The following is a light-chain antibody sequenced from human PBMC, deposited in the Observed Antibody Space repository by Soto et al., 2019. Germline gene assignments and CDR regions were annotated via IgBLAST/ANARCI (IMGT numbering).Light chain of an antibody. CDR3: CSYTGSYTWM. J-gene: IGLJ3*02. CDR1: SSPIGPYDY. Sequence: QSALTQPRSLSGSPGQSVTISCTGTSSPIGPYDYVSWYQQHPGKAPKLIIYDVSQRPSGVPDRFSGSHSGNTASLTISGLQADDEADYYFCSYTGSYTWMFCGGTKLTVL. CDR2: DVS. V-gene: IGLV2-11*01.